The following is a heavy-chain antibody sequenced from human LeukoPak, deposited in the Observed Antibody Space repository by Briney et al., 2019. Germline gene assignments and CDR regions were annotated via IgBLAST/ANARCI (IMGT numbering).Heavy chain of an antibody. CDR1: GGSISSGSYY. CDR2: IDTSGST. CDR3: ARDHRQWLVHHNFDY. Sequence: SETLSLTCTVSGGSISSGSYYWSWIRQPAGKGLEWIGRIDTSGSTNYNPSLKSRVTISVDTSKNQFSLKLSSVTAADTAVYYCARDHRQWLVHHNFDYWGQGTLVTVSS. V-gene: IGHV4-61*02. J-gene: IGHJ4*02. D-gene: IGHD6-19*01.